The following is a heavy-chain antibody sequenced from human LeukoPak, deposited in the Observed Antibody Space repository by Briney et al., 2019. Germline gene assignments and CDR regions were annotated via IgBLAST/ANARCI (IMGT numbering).Heavy chain of an antibody. D-gene: IGHD6-19*01. CDR3: ARDPPNSSGWYAYLDY. CDR1: GYTFTSHG. Sequence: ASVKVSCKASGYTFTSHGISWVRQAPGQGLEWMGWISAYNGDIKYAQKTQGRVTMTTDASTSTAYMELRSLRSDDTAVYYCARDPPNSSGWYAYLDYWGQGTLVTVSS. J-gene: IGHJ4*02. V-gene: IGHV1-18*01. CDR2: ISAYNGDI.